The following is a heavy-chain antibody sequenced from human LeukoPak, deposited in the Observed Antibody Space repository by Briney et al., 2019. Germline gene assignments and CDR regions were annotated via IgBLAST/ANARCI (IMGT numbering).Heavy chain of an antibody. J-gene: IGHJ4*02. CDR2: INHSGST. CDR3: ARRSSARYNMVRGVFDY. V-gene: IGHV4-34*01. Sequence: PSETLSLTCTVSGGSIGSYYWSWIRQPPGKGLEWIGEINHSGSTNYNPSLKSRVTISVDTSKNQFSLKLSSVTAADTAVYYCARRSSARYNMVRGVFDYWGQGTLVTVSS. CDR1: GGSIGSYY. D-gene: IGHD3-10*01.